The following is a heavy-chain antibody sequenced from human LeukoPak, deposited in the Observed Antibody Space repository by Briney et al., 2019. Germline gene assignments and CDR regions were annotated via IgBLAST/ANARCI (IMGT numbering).Heavy chain of an antibody. CDR3: ARDLPNNYGDYLVDY. Sequence: PGGSLRLSCAASGFTFSSYSMNWVRHAPGKGLEWVSSISSSRSYIYYADSVKGRFTISRDNAKNSLYLQMNSLRAEDTAVYYCARDLPNNYGDYLVDYWGQGTLVTVSS. V-gene: IGHV3-21*01. CDR2: ISSSRSYI. D-gene: IGHD4-17*01. J-gene: IGHJ4*02. CDR1: GFTFSSYS.